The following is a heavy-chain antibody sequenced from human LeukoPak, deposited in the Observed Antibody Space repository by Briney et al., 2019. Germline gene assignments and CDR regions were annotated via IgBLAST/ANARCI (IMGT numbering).Heavy chain of an antibody. CDR3: AKGYYSGYDSGAFDH. CDR2: VSWDGGST. D-gene: IGHD5-12*01. Sequence: GGSLRLSCAASGFDFDDFAMHWVRQAPGGGLEWMSLVSWDGGSTYYSDSVKGRFTISRENSKNSLSMQMNSLRAEDTALYNCAKGYYSGYDSGAFDHWGQGTLVTVSS. CDR1: GFDFDDFA. J-gene: IGHJ4*02. V-gene: IGHV3-43D*03.